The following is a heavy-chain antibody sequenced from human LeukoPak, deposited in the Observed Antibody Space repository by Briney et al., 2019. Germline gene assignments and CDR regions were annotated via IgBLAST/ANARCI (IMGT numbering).Heavy chain of an antibody. CDR3: ARELRGYSSGWPLYYFDY. CDR2: IIPIFGTA. Sequence: ASVKVSCKASGGTFSSYAISWVRQAPGQGLEWMGGIIPIFGTANYAQEFQGRVTITTDESTSTAYMELSSLRSEDTAVYYCARELRGYSSGWPLYYFDYWGQGTLVTVSS. D-gene: IGHD6-19*01. J-gene: IGHJ4*02. CDR1: GGTFSSYA. V-gene: IGHV1-69*05.